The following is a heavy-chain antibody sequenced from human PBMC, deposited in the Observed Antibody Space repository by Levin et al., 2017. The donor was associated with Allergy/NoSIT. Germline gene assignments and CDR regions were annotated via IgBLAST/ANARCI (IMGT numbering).Heavy chain of an antibody. Sequence: KSSETLSLTCTVSGGSISSSSYYWGWIRQPPGKGLEWIGSIDSSGSTNYNPSLKSRVTKSVDASKNQFSLKLSSVTAADTAVYYCARGFPPGFFDCLGQGTLVTVSS. CDR1: GGSISSSSYY. V-gene: IGHV4-39*01. J-gene: IGHJ4*02. D-gene: IGHD3-9*01. CDR3: ARGFPPGFFDC. CDR2: IDSSGST.